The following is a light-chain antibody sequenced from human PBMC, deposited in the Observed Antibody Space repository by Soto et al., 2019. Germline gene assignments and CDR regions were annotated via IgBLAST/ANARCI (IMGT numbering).Light chain of an antibody. J-gene: IGKJ1*01. CDR2: DAS. Sequence: EVVLTQSPATVSLSPGERATLSCRASQSVYTYLAWYQQKPGQAPRLLIFDASKRATGIPARFSGTGSGTDFELPISSLEPEEVAVYYCQQRSNWHPDTFGQGTKVEMK. V-gene: IGKV3-11*01. CDR1: QSVYTY. CDR3: QQRSNWHPDT.